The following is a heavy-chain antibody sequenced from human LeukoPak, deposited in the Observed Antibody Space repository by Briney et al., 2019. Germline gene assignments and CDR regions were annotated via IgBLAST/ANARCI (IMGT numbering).Heavy chain of an antibody. J-gene: IGHJ4*02. V-gene: IGHV3-23*01. CDR2: ISGSGGST. CDR3: AKDSGEGVDTANPTDFDY. D-gene: IGHD5-18*01. Sequence: GGSLRLSCAASGFTFSSYGMHWVRQAPGKGLEWVSAISGSGGSTYYADSVKGRFTISRDNSKNTLYLQMNSLRAEDTAVYYCAKDSGEGVDTANPTDFDYWGQGTLVTVSS. CDR1: GFTFSSYG.